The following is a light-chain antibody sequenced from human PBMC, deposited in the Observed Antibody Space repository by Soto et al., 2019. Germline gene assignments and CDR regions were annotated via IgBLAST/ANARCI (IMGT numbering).Light chain of an antibody. Sequence: IGVTRSPVALSLSPRAKATFSCRASQTVSSSSLAWYQQKPGQAPSLLIYGASSRATGIPDRFSGSGSVTDFTLTLSRLEPEDFAVYYCQQYRTFGQGTKVDI. V-gene: IGKV3-20*01. CDR2: GAS. CDR3: QQYRT. J-gene: IGKJ1*01. CDR1: QTVSSSS.